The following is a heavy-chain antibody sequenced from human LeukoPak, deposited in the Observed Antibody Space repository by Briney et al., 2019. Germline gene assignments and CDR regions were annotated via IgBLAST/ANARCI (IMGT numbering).Heavy chain of an antibody. CDR2: INPNSGGT. CDR3: ARYYCSSTSCAIDP. CDR1: GYTFTGYY. D-gene: IGHD2-2*01. J-gene: IGHJ5*02. V-gene: IGHV1-2*02. Sequence: ASVKVSCKASGYTFTGYYMHLVRQAPGQGLEWMGWINPNSGGTNYAQKFQGRVTMTRDTSISTAYMELSRLRSDDTAVYYCARYYCSSTSCAIDPWGQGTLVTVSS.